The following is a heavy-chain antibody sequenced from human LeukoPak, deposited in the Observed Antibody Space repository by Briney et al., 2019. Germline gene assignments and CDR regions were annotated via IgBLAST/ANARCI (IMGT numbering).Heavy chain of an antibody. CDR3: ARAQPQRRITIFGVVIIPVPFDP. J-gene: IGHJ5*02. Sequence: PSETLSLTCAVYGGSFSGYYWSWIRQPPGKGLERIGEINHSGSTNYNPSLKSRVTISVDTSKNQFSLKLSSVTAADTAVYYCARAQPQRRITIFGVVIIPVPFDPWGQGTLVTVSS. CDR2: INHSGST. CDR1: GGSFSGYY. D-gene: IGHD3-3*01. V-gene: IGHV4-34*01.